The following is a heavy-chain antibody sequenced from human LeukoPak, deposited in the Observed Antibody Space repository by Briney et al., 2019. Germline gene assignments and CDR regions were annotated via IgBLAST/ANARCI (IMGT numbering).Heavy chain of an antibody. J-gene: IGHJ4*02. CDR2: IYYSGST. Sequence: SETLSLTCTVSGGSISSYYWSWIRQPPGKGLEWIGSIYYSGSTNYNPSLKSRVTISVDTSKNQFSLKLSSVTAADTAVYYCARVQYYYDSSGYLGYYFDYWGQGTLVTVSS. V-gene: IGHV4-59*01. D-gene: IGHD3-22*01. CDR3: ARVQYYYDSSGYLGYYFDY. CDR1: GGSISSYY.